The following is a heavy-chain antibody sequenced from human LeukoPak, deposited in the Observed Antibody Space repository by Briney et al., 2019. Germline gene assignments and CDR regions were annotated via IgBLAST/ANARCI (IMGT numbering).Heavy chain of an antibody. V-gene: IGHV3-21*01. Sequence: PGGSLRLSCAASGFTFNTYSLIWVRQPPGKGLEWVSSSGSSTYIFYADSVKGRFTISRDNAKNTLYLQMNSLRAEDTAVYYCAREDGFGEPPLNYYYYGMDVWGQGTTVTVSS. CDR2: SGSSTYI. J-gene: IGHJ6*02. CDR3: AREDGFGEPPLNYYYYGMDV. D-gene: IGHD3-10*01. CDR1: GFTFNTYS.